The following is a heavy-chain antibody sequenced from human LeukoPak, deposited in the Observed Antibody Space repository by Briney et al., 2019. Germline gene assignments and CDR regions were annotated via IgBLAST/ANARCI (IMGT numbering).Heavy chain of an antibody. V-gene: IGHV3-30*01. D-gene: IGHD5-24*01. J-gene: IGHJ4*02. Sequence: GGSLRLSCAASGFTFSSYAMHWVRQAPGKGLEWVAVISYDGSNKYYADSVKGRFTISRDNSKNTLYLQMNSLRAEDTAVYYCAREGDGSQSDYWGQGTLVTVSS. CDR1: GFTFSSYA. CDR3: AREGDGSQSDY. CDR2: ISYDGSNK.